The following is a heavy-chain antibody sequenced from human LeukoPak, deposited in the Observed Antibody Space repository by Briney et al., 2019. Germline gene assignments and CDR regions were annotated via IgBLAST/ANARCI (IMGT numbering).Heavy chain of an antibody. D-gene: IGHD3-22*01. Sequence: PGRSLRLSCAASGFTFSSYDMHWVRQATGKGLEWVSAIGTTGDTYYPGSVKGRFTISRENAKNSLYLQMNSLRAGDTAVYYCARVHPYYDSSGYYLYYFDYWGQGTLVTVSS. J-gene: IGHJ4*02. CDR3: ARVHPYYDSSGYYLYYFDY. V-gene: IGHV3-13*04. CDR1: GFTFSSYD. CDR2: IGTTGDT.